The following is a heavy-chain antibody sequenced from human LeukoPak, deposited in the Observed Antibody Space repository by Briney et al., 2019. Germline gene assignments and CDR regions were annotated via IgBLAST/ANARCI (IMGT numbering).Heavy chain of an antibody. V-gene: IGHV3-11*01. CDR1: GLTFSDYY. CDR3: AKDVQGITIFGVVTRIDY. Sequence: GGSLRLSCAASGLTFSDYYMSWIRQAPGKGLEWISYISSSGSTIYYADSVKGRFTISRDNAKNSLYLQMNSLRAEDTAVYYCAKDVQGITIFGVVTRIDYWGQGTLVTVSS. D-gene: IGHD3-3*01. CDR2: ISSSGSTI. J-gene: IGHJ4*02.